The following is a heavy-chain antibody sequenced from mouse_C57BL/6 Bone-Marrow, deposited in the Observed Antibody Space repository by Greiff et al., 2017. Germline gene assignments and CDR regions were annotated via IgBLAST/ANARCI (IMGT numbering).Heavy chain of an antibody. D-gene: IGHD1-1*01. Sequence: VQLKESGAELVRPGTSVKVSCKASGYAFTNYLIEWVKQRPGQGLEWIGVINPGSGGTNYNEKFKGKATLTADKSSSTAYMQLSSLTSEDSAVYFCASEFPYYYGSSLDYWGQGTTLTVSS. V-gene: IGHV1-54*01. J-gene: IGHJ2*01. CDR3: ASEFPYYYGSSLDY. CDR1: GYAFTNYL. CDR2: INPGSGGT.